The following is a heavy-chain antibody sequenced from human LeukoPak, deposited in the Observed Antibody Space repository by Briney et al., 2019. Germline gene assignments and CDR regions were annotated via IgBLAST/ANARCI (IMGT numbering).Heavy chain of an antibody. CDR2: IRYDGSNK. CDR3: AKLLSNSGRFLY. V-gene: IGHV3-30*02. J-gene: IGHJ4*02. Sequence: GGSLRLSCAASGFTFSSYVMHWVRQAPGKGLEWVAFIRYDGSNKYYADSVKGRFTISRDNSKNRLYLQMNSLRAEDTAVYYCAKLLSNSGRFLYWGQGTLVTVSS. D-gene: IGHD4-23*01. CDR1: GFTFSSYV.